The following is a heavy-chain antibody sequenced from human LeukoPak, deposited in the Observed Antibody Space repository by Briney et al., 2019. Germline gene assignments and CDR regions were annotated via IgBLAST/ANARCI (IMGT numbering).Heavy chain of an antibody. CDR1: GFTFSSYG. V-gene: IGHV3-33*01. CDR2: IWYDGSKK. Sequence: GGSLSLSCAASGFTFSSYGMHWVRQAPAKGLAWVAVIWYDGSKKYYADSVKGRFTIARDNSKNTLYLQMNSLRAEDTAVYYCARPAGYCSSTSCYAWYGMDVWGQGTTVTVSS. CDR3: ARPAGYCSSTSCYAWYGMDV. J-gene: IGHJ6*02. D-gene: IGHD2-2*01.